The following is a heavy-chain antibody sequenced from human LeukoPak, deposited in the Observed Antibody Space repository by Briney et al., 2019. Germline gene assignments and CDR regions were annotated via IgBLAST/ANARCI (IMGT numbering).Heavy chain of an antibody. Sequence: GGSLRLSCAASGFTFGSYSMNWVRQAPGKGLEWVSSISSSSSYIYYADSVKGRFTISRDNAKNSLYLQMNSLRAEDTAVYYCAGVHEIVVVPAAVMYNWFDPWGQGTLVTVSS. CDR3: AGVHEIVVVPAAVMYNWFDP. CDR1: GFTFGSYS. V-gene: IGHV3-21*01. CDR2: ISSSSSYI. D-gene: IGHD2-2*01. J-gene: IGHJ5*02.